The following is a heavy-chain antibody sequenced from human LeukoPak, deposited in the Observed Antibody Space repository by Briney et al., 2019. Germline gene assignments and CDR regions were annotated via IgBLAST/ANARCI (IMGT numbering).Heavy chain of an antibody. CDR3: ARGGLYSSSSDWMSAWFDP. CDR1: GYTFTSYY. V-gene: IGHV1-46*01. CDR2: INPSGGST. Sequence: ASVKVSCKASGYTFTSYYIHWVRQAPGQGLEWVGIINPSGGSTSYAQKFQGRVTMTRDTSTTTVYMELSSLRSEDTAVYYCARGGLYSSSSDWMSAWFDPWGQGTLVTVSS. D-gene: IGHD6-6*01. J-gene: IGHJ5*02.